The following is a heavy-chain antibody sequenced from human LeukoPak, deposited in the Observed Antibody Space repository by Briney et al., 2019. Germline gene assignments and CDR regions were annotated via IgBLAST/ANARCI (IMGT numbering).Heavy chain of an antibody. Sequence: SETLSLTCTVSGGSISSGGYYWSWIRQPPGKGLEWIGYIYYSGSTNYNPSLKSRVTISVDTSKNQFSLKLSSVTAADTAVYYCARHRVGVYYYYGMDVWGQGTTVTVPS. CDR3: ARHRVGVYYYYGMDV. CDR2: IYYSGST. CDR1: GGSISSGGYY. D-gene: IGHD3-16*01. V-gene: IGHV4-61*08. J-gene: IGHJ6*02.